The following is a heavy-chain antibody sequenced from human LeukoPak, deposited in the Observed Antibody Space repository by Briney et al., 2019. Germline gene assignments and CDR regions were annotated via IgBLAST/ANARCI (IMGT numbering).Heavy chain of an antibody. Sequence: PGGSLRLSCTVSGFSVSDNSMSWVRQAPGKGLEWVSLITGSGGNSYYADSVKGRFTISRDNSKNTLYLQMNSLRADDTAVYYCAKDGQRVLYSSGFPYFDYWGRGTLVTVSS. D-gene: IGHD6-19*01. CDR3: AKDGQRVLYSSGFPYFDY. V-gene: IGHV3-23*01. J-gene: IGHJ4*02. CDR1: GFSVSDNS. CDR2: ITGSGGNS.